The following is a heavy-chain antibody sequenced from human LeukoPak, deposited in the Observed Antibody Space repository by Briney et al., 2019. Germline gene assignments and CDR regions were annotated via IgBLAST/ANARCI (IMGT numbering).Heavy chain of an antibody. J-gene: IGHJ4*02. V-gene: IGHV4-4*07. CDR2: IYADGST. D-gene: IGHD3-10*01. Sequence: SETLSLTCTVSGGSISSHYWSWIRQSAGKGLEWIGRIYADGSTTYNPSLQSRVTMSADTSRNQLSLKLTSVTAADTAVYYCARSELLWFGGVNSGFDYWGQGTLVTVSS. CDR3: ARSELLWFGGVNSGFDY. CDR1: GGSISSHY.